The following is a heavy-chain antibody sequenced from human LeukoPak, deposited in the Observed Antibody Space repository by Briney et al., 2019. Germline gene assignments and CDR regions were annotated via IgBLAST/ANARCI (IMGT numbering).Heavy chain of an antibody. D-gene: IGHD3-22*01. CDR3: ARGTMIVVVDH. V-gene: IGHV1-2*02. CDR2: INPNSGGT. J-gene: IGHJ5*02. CDR1: GYTFTGYY. Sequence: GASVRVSCKASGYTFTGYYMHWVRQAPGQGLEWMGWINPNSGGTNYAQTFQGRVTMTRDTSINTAYMELSRLRSDDTAVYYCARGTMIVVVDHWGQGTLVTVSS.